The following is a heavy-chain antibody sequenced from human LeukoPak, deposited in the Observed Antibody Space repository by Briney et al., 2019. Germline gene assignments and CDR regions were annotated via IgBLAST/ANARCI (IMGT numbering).Heavy chain of an antibody. Sequence: ASVKVSCKASGYTFTDYYMHWVRLAPGQGPEWMGWINPHSGGTHYAQRFQGRVNMTRDTSITTAYMELRSLRSDDTAVYYCARGDYEDYWGQGTLVTVSS. CDR2: INPHSGGT. CDR1: GYTFTDYY. CDR3: ARGDYEDY. D-gene: IGHD4-17*01. J-gene: IGHJ4*02. V-gene: IGHV1-2*02.